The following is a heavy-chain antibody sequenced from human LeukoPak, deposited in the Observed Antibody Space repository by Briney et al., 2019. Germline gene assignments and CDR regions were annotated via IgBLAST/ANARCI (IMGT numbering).Heavy chain of an antibody. J-gene: IGHJ4*02. CDR3: ARDEVTY. CDR1: GFTFSNYR. V-gene: IGHV3-7*01. CDR2: INKDGSEK. Sequence: GGSLRLSCAAAGFTFSNYRMSWVRQAPGEGLEWVAHINKDGSEKYYVDSVKGRFTISRDNAKNSLYLQMNSLRVEDTAVYYCARDEVTYWGQGTLVTVSS.